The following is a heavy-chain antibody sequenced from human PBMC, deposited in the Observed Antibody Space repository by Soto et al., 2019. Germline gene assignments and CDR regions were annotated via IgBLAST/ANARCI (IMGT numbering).Heavy chain of an antibody. Sequence: PSETLSLTCGVCGGSISSSSYFWGWIRQPPGKGLEWIGSIYYSGSTYYNPSLKSRVTVSVDTSKIQFSLKLSSVTAADSAVYYCARHPSDFWFEPWGQG. CDR2: IYYSGST. CDR3: ARHPSDFWFEP. J-gene: IGHJ5*02. D-gene: IGHD2-21*02. CDR1: GGSISSSSYF. V-gene: IGHV4-39*01.